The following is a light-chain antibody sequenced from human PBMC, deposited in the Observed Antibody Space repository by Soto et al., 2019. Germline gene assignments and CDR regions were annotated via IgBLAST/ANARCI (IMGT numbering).Light chain of an antibody. J-gene: IGKJ1*01. CDR2: KAS. CDR1: QTISSW. Sequence: DIQMAPSPSPPSASVGDRVTIPFRASQTISSWLAWYQQKPGKAPKLLIYKASTLKSGVPSRFSGSGSGTEFTLTISSLQPDDFATYYCQHYNSYSEACGQGTKWIS. V-gene: IGKV1-5*03. CDR3: QHYNSYSEA.